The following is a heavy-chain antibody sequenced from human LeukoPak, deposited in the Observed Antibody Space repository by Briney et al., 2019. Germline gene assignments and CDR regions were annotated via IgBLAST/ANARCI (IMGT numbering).Heavy chain of an antibody. J-gene: IGHJ3*02. V-gene: IGHV3-21*01. D-gene: IGHD3-3*01. CDR2: ISSSSSYI. Sequence: GGSLRLSCAASGFTFSSYSMNWVRQAPGKGLEWVSSISSSSSYIYYADSVKGRFTISRDNAKNSLYLQMNSLRAEDTAVYYCARRPGRFLEWFAFDIWGQGTMVTVSS. CDR3: ARRPGRFLEWFAFDI. CDR1: GFTFSSYS.